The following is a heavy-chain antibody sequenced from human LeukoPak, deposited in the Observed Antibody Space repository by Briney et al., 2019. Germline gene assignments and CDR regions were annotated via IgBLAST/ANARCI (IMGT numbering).Heavy chain of an antibody. D-gene: IGHD6-6*01. J-gene: IGHJ4*02. CDR2: IYYSGST. CDR1: GGSISSSSYY. CDR3: AREGQQLVPPFDY. V-gene: IGHV4-39*07. Sequence: PSQTLSLTCTVSGGSISSSSYYWGWIRQPPGKGLEWIGSIYYSGSTYYNPSLKSRVTISVDTSKNQFSLKLSSMTAADTAVYYCAREGQQLVPPFDYWGQGTLVTVSS.